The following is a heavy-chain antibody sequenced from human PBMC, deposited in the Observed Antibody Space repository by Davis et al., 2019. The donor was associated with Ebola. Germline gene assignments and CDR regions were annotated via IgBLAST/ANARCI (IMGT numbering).Heavy chain of an antibody. CDR3: ARVSLDHYYGMDV. CDR1: GFTFSSYS. V-gene: IGHV3-21*01. Sequence: GESLKISCAASGFTFSSYSMNWVRQAPGKGLEWVSSISSSSSYIYYADSVKGRFTISRDNAKNSLYLQMNSLRAEDTAVYYCARVSLDHYYGMDVWGQGTMVTVSS. J-gene: IGHJ6*02. D-gene: IGHD3/OR15-3a*01. CDR2: ISSSSSYI.